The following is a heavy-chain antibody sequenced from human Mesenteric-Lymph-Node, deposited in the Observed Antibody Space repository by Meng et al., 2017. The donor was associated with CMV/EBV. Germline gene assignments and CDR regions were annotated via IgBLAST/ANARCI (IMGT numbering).Heavy chain of an antibody. Sequence: GESLKISCAASGFTVSSNYMSWVRQAPGKGLEWVANMNQDGSQKYYVDSVKGRFTISRDNAKNSLYLQMNSLRAEDTAVYYCAGPYYFAYWGQGTLVTVSS. CDR3: AGPYYFAY. CDR2: MNQDGSQK. V-gene: IGHV3-7*01. J-gene: IGHJ4*02. CDR1: GFTVSSNY.